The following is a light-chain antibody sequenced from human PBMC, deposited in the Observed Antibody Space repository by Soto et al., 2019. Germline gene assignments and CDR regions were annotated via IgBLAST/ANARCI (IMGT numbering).Light chain of an antibody. V-gene: IGKV1-9*01. J-gene: IGKJ5*01. CDR3: QQYYSFPYT. CDR1: QGISSY. Sequence: DIQLTHSLSFLSTSVGDRVTITCRASQGISSYLAWYQQKPGKAPKLLIYAASTLQSGVPSRFSGSGSGTDFTLTISCLQSEDFATYYCQQYYSFPYTFGQGTRLEI. CDR2: AAS.